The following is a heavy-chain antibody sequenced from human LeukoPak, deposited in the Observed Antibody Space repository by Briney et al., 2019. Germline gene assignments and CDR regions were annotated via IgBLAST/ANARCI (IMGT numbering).Heavy chain of an antibody. V-gene: IGHV3-30*04. D-gene: IGHD2-2*01. J-gene: IGHJ4*02. CDR1: GFIFSNCA. CDR3: ARGYCSSISCYVDY. Sequence: GGSLRLSCAASGFIFSNCATHWVRQAPGKGLEWVAVISYDGSNKYYADSVKGRFTISRDISKNTLYLQMNSLRAEDTAVYYCARGYCSSISCYVDYWGQGTLVTVSS. CDR2: ISYDGSNK.